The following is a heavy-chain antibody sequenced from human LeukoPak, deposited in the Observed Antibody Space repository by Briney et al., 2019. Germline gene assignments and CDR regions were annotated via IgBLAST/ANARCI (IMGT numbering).Heavy chain of an antibody. D-gene: IGHD5-18*01. Sequence: SQTLSLTCTVSGGSISSSSYYWGWIRQPPGKGLEWIGSIYYSGSTYYNPSLKSRVTISVDTSKNQFSLKLSSVTAADTAVYYCASLYSYGYFPLFDIWGQGTMVTVFS. J-gene: IGHJ3*02. V-gene: IGHV4-39*01. CDR1: GGSISSSSYY. CDR3: ASLYSYGYFPLFDI. CDR2: IYYSGST.